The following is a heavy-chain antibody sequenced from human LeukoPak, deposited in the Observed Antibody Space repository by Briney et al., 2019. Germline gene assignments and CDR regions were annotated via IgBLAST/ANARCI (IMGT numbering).Heavy chain of an antibody. V-gene: IGHV5-51*01. D-gene: IGHD3-22*01. CDR2: IYPGDSDT. CDR3: ARLPGVVVIRDRYFDY. CDR1: GYSFTNYW. J-gene: IGHJ4*02. Sequence: GESLKISCKGSGYSFTNYWIVWVRQKPGKGLEWMGIIYPGDSDTRYSPSFQGQVTISADKSISTSYLQWSSLKASDTGTYYCARLPGVVVIRDRYFDYWGQGTLVTVSS.